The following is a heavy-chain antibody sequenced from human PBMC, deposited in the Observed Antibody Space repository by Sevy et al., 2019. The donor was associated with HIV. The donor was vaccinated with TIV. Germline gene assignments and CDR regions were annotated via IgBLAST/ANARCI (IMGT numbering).Heavy chain of an antibody. J-gene: IGHJ3*02. V-gene: IGHV4-61*01. CDR3: ARADIVVVPAASTDAFDI. Sequence: SETLSLTCTVSGGSVSSGSYYWSWIRQPPGKGLEWIGYIYYSWSTNYNPSLKSRVTISVDTSKNQFSLKLSSVTAADTAVYYCARADIVVVPAASTDAFDIWGQGTMVTVSS. CDR1: GGSVSSGSYY. D-gene: IGHD2-2*01. CDR2: IYYSWST.